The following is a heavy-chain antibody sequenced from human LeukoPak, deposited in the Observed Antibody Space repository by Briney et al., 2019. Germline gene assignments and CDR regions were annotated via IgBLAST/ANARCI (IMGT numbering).Heavy chain of an antibody. CDR2: IIPIFGTA. V-gene: IGHV1-69*06. D-gene: IGHD3-10*01. CDR1: GGTFSSYA. J-gene: IGHJ5*02. Sequence: SVKVSCKASGGTFSSYAISWVRQAPGQGLEWMGGIIPIFGTANYAQKFQGRVTITADKSTSTAYMELSSLRSEDTAVYYCARAARRLVVRGVNWFDPWGQGTLVTVSS. CDR3: ARAARRLVVRGVNWFDP.